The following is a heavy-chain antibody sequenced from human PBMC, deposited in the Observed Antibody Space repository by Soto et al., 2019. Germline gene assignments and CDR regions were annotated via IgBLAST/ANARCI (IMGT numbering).Heavy chain of an antibody. D-gene: IGHD1-20*01. CDR2: IHYTGSS. CDR1: SGSISGYF. V-gene: IGHV4-59*01. Sequence: SETLSLTCTVSSGSISGYFWSWIRQPPGKELELIAYIHYTGSSYYNPSLKGRVTISIDTSKNQFSLKLSSVSDADTAVYYCAKVGRITAAGTWFDPWGQGTLVTVSS. J-gene: IGHJ5*02. CDR3: AKVGRITAAGTWFDP.